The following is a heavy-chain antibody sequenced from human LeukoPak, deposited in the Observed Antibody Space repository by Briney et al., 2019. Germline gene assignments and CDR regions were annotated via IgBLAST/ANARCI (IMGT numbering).Heavy chain of an antibody. J-gene: IGHJ4*01. V-gene: IGHV3-21*01. Sequence: GGSLRLSCAASGFAFSSHSMNWVRQAPGKGLEWVSSISSGSSFKYYADSVKGRFTISRDNAKNSLYLQMSSLRAEDTAMYYCARDGTAPGFYFDLWGQGTLVTVSS. CDR2: ISSGSSFK. CDR3: ARDGTAPGFYFDL. D-gene: IGHD6-13*01. CDR1: GFAFSSHS.